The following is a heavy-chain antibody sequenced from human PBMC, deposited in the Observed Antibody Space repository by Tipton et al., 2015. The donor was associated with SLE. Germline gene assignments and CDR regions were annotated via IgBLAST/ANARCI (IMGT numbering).Heavy chain of an antibody. J-gene: IGHJ5*02. D-gene: IGHD3-10*01. Sequence: GLVEPSETLSLTCAVYGGSFSGYYWSWIRQPPGKGLEWIGYIYTSGSTNYNPSLKSRVTISADTSKNQFSLKLSSVTAADTAVYYCASGGYGSGSHYLGGWFDPWGRGTLVTVSS. CDR3: ASGGYGSGSHYLGGWFDP. V-gene: IGHV4-4*08. CDR1: GGSFSGYY. CDR2: IYTSGST.